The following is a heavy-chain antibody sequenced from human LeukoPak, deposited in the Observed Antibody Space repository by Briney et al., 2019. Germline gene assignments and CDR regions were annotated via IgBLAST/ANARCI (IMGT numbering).Heavy chain of an antibody. CDR3: ARDGGGDSWGYFDC. J-gene: IGHJ4*02. Sequence: ASVKVSCKASGYAFTRYGISWVRQAPGQELEWMGWISAYNGNRNSAQKFQGRVTMTTDTSTSTVYMELRSLRSDDTAVYYCARDGGGDSWGYFDCWGQGTLVTVSS. V-gene: IGHV1-18*01. D-gene: IGHD2-21*02. CDR2: ISAYNGNR. CDR1: GYAFTRYG.